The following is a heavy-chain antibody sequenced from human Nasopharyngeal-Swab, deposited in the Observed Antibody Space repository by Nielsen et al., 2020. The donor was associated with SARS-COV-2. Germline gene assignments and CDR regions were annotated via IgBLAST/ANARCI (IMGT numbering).Heavy chain of an antibody. Sequence: GGSLRLSCAASGFTFSSYAMHWVRQAPGKGLEWVAVISYDGSNKYYADSVKGRFTISRDNSKNTLYLQMNSLRAEDTAVYYCARNLAAAHQYYFDYWGQGTLVTVSS. CDR1: GFTFSSYA. V-gene: IGHV3-30*04. J-gene: IGHJ4*02. CDR3: ARNLAAAHQYYFDY. CDR2: ISYDGSNK. D-gene: IGHD6-13*01.